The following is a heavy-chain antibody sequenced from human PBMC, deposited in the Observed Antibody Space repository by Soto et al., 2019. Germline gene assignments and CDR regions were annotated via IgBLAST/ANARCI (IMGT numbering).Heavy chain of an antibody. CDR2: IFPVLGTP. V-gene: IGHV1-69*01. J-gene: IGHJ6*02. Sequence: QVLLVQSSAEVKKPGSSVKVPGRVSGGTFPRTVFSGVRQAPGRGLEGLGGIFPVLGTPNYAQKFQARLTVTADASTTTVHMELSSLRSDDTAVYYCASSAGLDHLLNYYGLNVWGQGTTVTVSS. D-gene: IGHD6-13*01. CDR3: ASSAGLDHLLNYYGLNV. CDR1: GGTFPRTV.